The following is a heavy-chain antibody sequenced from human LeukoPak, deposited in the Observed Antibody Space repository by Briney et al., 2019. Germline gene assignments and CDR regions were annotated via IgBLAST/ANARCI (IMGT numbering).Heavy chain of an antibody. J-gene: IGHJ6*03. Sequence: GGSLRLSCAASGFTFDDYGMSWVRQAPGKGLEWVSAISSDAGETHYTDSVKGRFTISRDNSKNTLYLQMNSLRAEDTAVYYCAKGRGWEASYYYYYMDVWGKGTTVTVSS. CDR3: AKGRGWEASYYYYYMDV. V-gene: IGHV3-23*01. D-gene: IGHD1-26*01. CDR1: GFTFDDYG. CDR2: ISSDAGET.